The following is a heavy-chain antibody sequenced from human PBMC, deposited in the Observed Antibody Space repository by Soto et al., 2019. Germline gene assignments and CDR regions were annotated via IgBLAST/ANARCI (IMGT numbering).Heavy chain of an antibody. J-gene: IGHJ4*02. CDR3: ARRPPHVY. V-gene: IGHV3-23*01. CDR2: ISGSGGNT. Sequence: EVQLLESGGGLVQPGGSLRLSCATSGFTFSSYAMNWVRQVPGKGLEWVSAISGSGGNTYYADSVKGRFTISRDNSKNALYLPMNSLRAEDTAVYYCARRPPHVYWGQGTLVTVSS. CDR1: GFTFSSYA.